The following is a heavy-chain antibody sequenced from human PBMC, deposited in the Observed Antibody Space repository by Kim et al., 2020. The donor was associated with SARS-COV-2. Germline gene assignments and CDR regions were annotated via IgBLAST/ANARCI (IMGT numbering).Heavy chain of an antibody. J-gene: IGHJ4*02. CDR1: GFTFSSYA. D-gene: IGHD3-10*01. CDR3: VKDTLWFGELLPYFDY. V-gene: IGHV3-64D*06. CDR2: ISSNGGST. Sequence: GGSLRLSCSASGFTFSSYAMHWVRQAPGKGLEYVSAISSNGGSTYYADSVKGRFTISRDNSKNTLYLQMSSLRAEDTAVYYCVKDTLWFGELLPYFDYWGQGTLVTVSS.